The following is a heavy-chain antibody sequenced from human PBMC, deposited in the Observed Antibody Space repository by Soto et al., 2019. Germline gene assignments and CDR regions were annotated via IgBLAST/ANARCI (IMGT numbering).Heavy chain of an antibody. J-gene: IGHJ6*02. V-gene: IGHV3-7*01. CDR3: ARCDDSSSWGVPGLGRGMDV. CDR2: IKQDGSEK. Sequence: GGSLRLSCAASGFTFSSYWMSWVRQAPGKGLEWVANIKQDGSEKYYVDSVKGRFTISRDNAKNSLYLQMNSLRAEDTAVYYCARCDDSSSWGVPGLGRGMDVWGQGTTVTVSS. D-gene: IGHD6-13*01. CDR1: GFTFSSYW.